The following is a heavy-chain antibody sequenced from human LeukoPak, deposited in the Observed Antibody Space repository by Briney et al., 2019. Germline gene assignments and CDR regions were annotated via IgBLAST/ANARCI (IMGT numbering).Heavy chain of an antibody. CDR1: GGSFSGYY. V-gene: IGHV4-34*01. CDR2: INHSGST. CDR3: ARAYTVLRFLEWLPSQYYLDY. Sequence: SETLSLTCAVYGGSFSGYYWSWIRQPPGKGLEWIGEINHSGSTNYNPSLKSRVTISVDTSKNQFSLKLSSVTAADTAVYYCARAYTVLRFLEWLPSQYYLDYWGQGTLVTVSS. J-gene: IGHJ4*02. D-gene: IGHD3-3*01.